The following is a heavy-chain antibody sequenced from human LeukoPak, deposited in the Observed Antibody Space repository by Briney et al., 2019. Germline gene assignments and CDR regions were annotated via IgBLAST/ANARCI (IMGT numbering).Heavy chain of an antibody. J-gene: IGHJ3*02. D-gene: IGHD3-3*01. CDR3: AKDGEWTFDI. Sequence: PGRSLRLSCAASGFTFSSYAMHWVRQAPGEGLEWVAFIGRDGSTKYYADSVKGRFTISGDSSYNTAYLQMNSLGAEDTAIYYCAKDGEWTFDIWGQGTMVTVSS. CDR2: IGRDGSTK. CDR1: GFTFSSYA. V-gene: IGHV3-30*02.